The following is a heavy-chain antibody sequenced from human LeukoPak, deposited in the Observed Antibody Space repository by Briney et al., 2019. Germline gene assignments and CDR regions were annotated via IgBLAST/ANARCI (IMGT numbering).Heavy chain of an antibody. J-gene: IGHJ4*02. D-gene: IGHD2-2*02. V-gene: IGHV1-69*05. CDR3: AGSTKTRYCSSTGCYTWYYFDY. CDR1: GGTFSSYA. CDR2: IIPIFGTA. Sequence: GASVKVSCKASGGTFSSYAISWVRQAPGQGLEWMGGIIPIFGTANYAQKFQGRVTITTDESTSTAYMELSSLRSEDTAVYYCAGSTKTRYCSSTGCYTWYYFDYWGQGTLVTVSS.